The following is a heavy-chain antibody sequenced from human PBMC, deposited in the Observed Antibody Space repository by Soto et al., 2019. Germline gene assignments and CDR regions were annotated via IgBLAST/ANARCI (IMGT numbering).Heavy chain of an antibody. CDR3: ARTYPRLASSAPFAI. D-gene: IGHD3-3*02. J-gene: IGHJ3*02. CDR1: GYTFTDYY. V-gene: IGHV1-2*02. CDR2: INPNSVGT. Sequence: GASVKVACKASGYTFTDYYMHWVRQAPGQGLEWMGWINPNSVGTDYAQKFQGRVTMTRDTSISPAYMELGRLRYDDKDVYYCARTYPRLASSAPFAISAQGTLGTVS.